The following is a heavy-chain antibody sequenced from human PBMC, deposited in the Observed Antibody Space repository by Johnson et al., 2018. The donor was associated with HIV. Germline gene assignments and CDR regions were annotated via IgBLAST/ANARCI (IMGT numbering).Heavy chain of an antibody. CDR3: ARAGGGIAAAGTRAFDI. D-gene: IGHD6-13*01. V-gene: IGHV3-7*05. Sequence: VQLVESGGGLVQPGRSLRLSCAASGFTFSSYWMSWVRQAPGKGLEWVANIKQDGSEKYYVDSVKGRFTISRDNAKNSLYLQMNSLRAEDTAVYYCARAGGGIAAAGTRAFDIWGQGTMVTVSS. J-gene: IGHJ3*02. CDR1: GFTFSSYW. CDR2: IKQDGSEK.